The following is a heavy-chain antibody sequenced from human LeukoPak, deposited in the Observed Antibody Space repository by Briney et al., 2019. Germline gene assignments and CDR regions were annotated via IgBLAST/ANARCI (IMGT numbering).Heavy chain of an antibody. CDR2: VSYSGNT. J-gene: IGHJ4*02. CDR1: GGSISSYSYH. Sequence: SETLSLTCTVPGGSISSYSYHWGWIRQPPGKGLEWIGTVSYSGNTYYSPSLKSRVAMSVETSKNQFSLRLSSVTAADTAVYYSARHRPPGISVAGKGGFDYWGQGTLVTVSS. V-gene: IGHV4-39*01. CDR3: ARHRPPGISVAGKGGFDY. D-gene: IGHD6-19*01.